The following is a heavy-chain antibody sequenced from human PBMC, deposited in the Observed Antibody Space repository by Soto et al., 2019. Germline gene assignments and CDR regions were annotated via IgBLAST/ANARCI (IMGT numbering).Heavy chain of an antibody. D-gene: IGHD2-21*01. Sequence: QVHLVETGGGVVQPGRSLRLSCAASGFTFSSNGMHWVRQAPGKGLEWVGIIWYDGSNKYYADSVKGRFTISRDNSKTRWYWKRNGRRAEDTAIFYGPRGILGDPPIVALVLWGQGKM. CDR3: PRGILGDPPIVALVL. J-gene: IGHJ3*01. CDR2: IWYDGSNK. V-gene: IGHV3-33*01. CDR1: GFTFSSNG.